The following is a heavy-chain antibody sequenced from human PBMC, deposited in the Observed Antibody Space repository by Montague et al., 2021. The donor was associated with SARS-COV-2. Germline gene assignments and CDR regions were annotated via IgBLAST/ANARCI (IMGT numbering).Heavy chain of an antibody. CDR3: ARNLVYCSSTGCYDGRFDP. V-gene: IGHV4-34*01. D-gene: IGHD2-2*01. J-gene: IGHJ5*02. CDR2: IYYSGST. Sequence: SETLSLTCAVYGGSFSGYYWSWIRQPPGKGLEWIGSIYYSGSTYYNPSLKSRVTISVDTSKNQFSLKLSSVTAADTAVYYCARNLVYCSSTGCYDGRFDPWGQGTLVTVSS. CDR1: GGSFSGYY.